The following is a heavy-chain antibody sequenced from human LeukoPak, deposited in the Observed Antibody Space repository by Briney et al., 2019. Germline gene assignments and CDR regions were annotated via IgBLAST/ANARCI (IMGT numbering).Heavy chain of an antibody. D-gene: IGHD6-13*01. CDR1: GGSISSYY. J-gene: IGHJ6*03. CDR3: ARRQAAAGITPYYYYYMDV. Sequence: PSETLSLTCTVSGGSISSYYWSWMRQPPGKGLEWIGYIYTSGSTNYNPSLKSRVTISVDTSKNQFSLKLSSVTAADTAVYYCARRQAAAGITPYYYYYMDVWGKGTTVTVSS. V-gene: IGHV4-4*09. CDR2: IYTSGST.